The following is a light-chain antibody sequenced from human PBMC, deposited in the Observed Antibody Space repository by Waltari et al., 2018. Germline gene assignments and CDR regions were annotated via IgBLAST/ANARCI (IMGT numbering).Light chain of an antibody. CDR3: GSYRSSALEAI. J-gene: IGLJ2*01. CDR2: AVT. V-gene: IGLV2-14*03. Sequence: QSALTQPAAVSGSTGQSITISCTGTSSDIGGYNYVSWYQQHPGKAPKLMIYAVTNRPSGVSNRFSGSKSGNTASLTISGLQAEDEAAYYCGSYRSSALEAIFGGGTKLTVL. CDR1: SSDIGGYNY.